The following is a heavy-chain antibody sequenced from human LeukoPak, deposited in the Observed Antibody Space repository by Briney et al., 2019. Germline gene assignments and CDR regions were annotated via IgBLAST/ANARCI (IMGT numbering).Heavy chain of an antibody. D-gene: IGHD3-9*01. CDR1: GYSITELS. CDR3: ATGTHYDLLPF. V-gene: IGHV1-24*01. Sequence: ASVKVSCEVSGYSITELSTHWVRQAPGKGLEWMGGFDPGSGEIIYEQKFQDRVTMTEDTSTDTAYTELSSLRSEDTALYYCATGTHYDLLPFWGQGTLVTVSS. J-gene: IGHJ4*02. CDR2: FDPGSGEI.